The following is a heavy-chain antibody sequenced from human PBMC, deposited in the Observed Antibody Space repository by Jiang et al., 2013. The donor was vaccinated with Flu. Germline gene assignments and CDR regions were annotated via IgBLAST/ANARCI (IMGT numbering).Heavy chain of an antibody. CDR2: IYYSGST. V-gene: IGHV4-31*03. CDR3: AREEGDCSSTSCYTGAYNWFDP. D-gene: IGHD2-2*02. J-gene: IGHJ5*02. Sequence: GSGLVKPSQTLSLTCTVSGGSISSGGYYWSWIRQHPGKGLEWIGYIYYSGSTYYNPSLKSRVTISVDTSKNQFSLKLSSVTAADTAVYYCAREEGDCSSTSCYTGAYNWFDPWGQGTLVTVSS. CDR1: GGSISSGGYY.